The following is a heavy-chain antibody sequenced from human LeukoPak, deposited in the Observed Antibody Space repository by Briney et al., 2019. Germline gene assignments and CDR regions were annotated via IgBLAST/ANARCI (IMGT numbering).Heavy chain of an antibody. D-gene: IGHD6-13*01. V-gene: IGHV1-69*05. CDR2: IIPIFGTA. Sequence: TVKVSCKASGGTFSSYAISWVRQAPGQGLEWMGRIIPIFGTANYAQKFQGRVTITTDESTSTAYMELSSLRSEDTAVYYCAIHSSSWNYYFDYWGQGTLVTVSS. CDR1: GGTFSSYA. CDR3: AIHSSSWNYYFDY. J-gene: IGHJ4*02.